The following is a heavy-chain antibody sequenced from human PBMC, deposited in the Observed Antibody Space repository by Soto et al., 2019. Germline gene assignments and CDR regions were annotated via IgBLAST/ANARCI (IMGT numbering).Heavy chain of an antibody. J-gene: IGHJ5*02. CDR2: IYHSGST. D-gene: IGHD4-17*01. Sequence: SETLSLTCTVSGYSISSGYYWGWIRQPPGKGLEWIGSIYHSGSTYYNPSLKSRVTISVDTSKNQFSLKLSSVTAADTAVYYCARAFYGDYNWFDPWGQGTLVTVSS. CDR1: GYSISSGYY. CDR3: ARAFYGDYNWFDP. V-gene: IGHV4-38-2*02.